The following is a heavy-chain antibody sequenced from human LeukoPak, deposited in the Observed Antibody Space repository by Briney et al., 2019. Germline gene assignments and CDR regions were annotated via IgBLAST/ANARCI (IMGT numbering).Heavy chain of an antibody. CDR2: ISGSGGST. CDR1: GFTFDDYA. V-gene: IGHV3-23*01. D-gene: IGHD2-2*01. J-gene: IGHJ4*02. CDR3: ARDGYCSSTSCYGVNFDY. Sequence: GGSLRLSCAASGFTFDDYAMHWVRQAPGKGLEWVSAISGSGGSTYYADSVKGRFTISRDNAKNSLYLQMNSLRAEDTAVYYCARDGYCSSTSCYGVNFDYWGQGTLVTVSS.